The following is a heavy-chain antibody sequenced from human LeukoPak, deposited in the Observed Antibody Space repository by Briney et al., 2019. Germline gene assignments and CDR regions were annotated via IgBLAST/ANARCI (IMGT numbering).Heavy chain of an antibody. CDR3: ARAVGWFGEREDY. Sequence: GSLRLSCAASGFTFSSYKMNWVRQPPGKGLEWIGEINHSGSTNYNPSLKSRVTISVDTSKNQFSLKLSSVTAADTAVYYCARAVGWFGEREDYWGQGTLVTVSS. J-gene: IGHJ4*02. CDR2: INHSGST. V-gene: IGHV4-34*01. D-gene: IGHD3-10*01. CDR1: GFTFSSYK.